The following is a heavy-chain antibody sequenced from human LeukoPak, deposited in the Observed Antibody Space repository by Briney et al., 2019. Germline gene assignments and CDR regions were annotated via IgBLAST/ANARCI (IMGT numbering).Heavy chain of an antibody. Sequence: SESLSLSCTVSGCSISSYYWSWVRQPPGKGLEWVGYIYYSGSTNYNPSLKSRVTISVDTSKNQFSLKLSSVTAADTAMYYCARNNYYDSSGDPLDFDYWGRGTQVTVSS. D-gene: IGHD3-22*01. CDR1: GCSISSYY. CDR2: IYYSGST. V-gene: IGHV4-59*01. CDR3: ARNNYYDSSGDPLDFDY. J-gene: IGHJ4*02.